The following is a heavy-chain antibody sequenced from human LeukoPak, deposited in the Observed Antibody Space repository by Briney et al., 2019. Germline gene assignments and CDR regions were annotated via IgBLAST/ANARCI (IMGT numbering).Heavy chain of an antibody. V-gene: IGHV1-18*01. CDR1: GYTFTSYD. J-gene: IGHJ5*02. CDR2: ISTYNGNT. Sequence: ASVKVSCKASGYTFTSYDINWVRQATGQGLEWMGWISTYNGNTNYAQKLQGRVTMTTDTSTSTAYMELRSLRSDDTAVYYCARSNWFDPWGQGTLVTVSS. CDR3: ARSNWFDP.